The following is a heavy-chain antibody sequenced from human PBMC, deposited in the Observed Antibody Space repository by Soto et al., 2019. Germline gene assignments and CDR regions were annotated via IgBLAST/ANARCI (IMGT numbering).Heavy chain of an antibody. D-gene: IGHD6-19*01. CDR1: GYTFTSYY. CDR2: INPSGGST. V-gene: IGHV1-46*01. Sequence: ASVKVSCKASGYTFTSYYMHWVRQAPGQGLEWMGIINPSGGSTSYAQKFQGRVTMTRDTSTSTVYMELSSLRSEDTAVFYCARDADIAVAGRGDYYYYMDVWGKGTTVTVSS. CDR3: ARDADIAVAGRGDYYYYMDV. J-gene: IGHJ6*03.